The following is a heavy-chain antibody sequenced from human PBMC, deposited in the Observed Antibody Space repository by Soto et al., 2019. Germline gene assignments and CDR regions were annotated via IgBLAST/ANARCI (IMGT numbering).Heavy chain of an antibody. CDR3: ARPRDDYNYYYFVY. J-gene: IGHJ4*02. CDR2: ISYSGST. CDR1: CGSIISSTYY. Sequence: FETLSLTCAVSCGSIISSTYYWAWIRQPPGKGLAWIGSISYSGSTYYNPSLKSRVTISVDTSKNQFSLKLSPVTAADTAVYYCARPRDDYNYYYFVYWGQGTLVTVSS. V-gene: IGHV4-39*01. D-gene: IGHD4-4*01.